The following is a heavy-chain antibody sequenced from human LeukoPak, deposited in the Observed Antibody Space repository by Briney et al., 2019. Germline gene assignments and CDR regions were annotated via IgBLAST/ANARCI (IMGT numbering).Heavy chain of an antibody. V-gene: IGHV3-33*01. J-gene: IGHJ4*02. CDR3: ARSQSSSLIDY. Sequence: PGRSLRLSCAASGFSFSACGVHWVRQAPGKGLEWVAVIWYDGSSKDYADSVKGRFTFPRDNSKNTLYLQMNSLTVEDTAVYYCARSQSSSLIDYWGQGTLVIVSS. CDR1: GFSFSACG. CDR2: IWYDGSSK. D-gene: IGHD6-13*01.